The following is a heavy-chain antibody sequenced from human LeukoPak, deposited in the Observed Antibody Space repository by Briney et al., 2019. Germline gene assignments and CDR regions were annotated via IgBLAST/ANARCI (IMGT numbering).Heavy chain of an antibody. J-gene: IGHJ3*02. V-gene: IGHV1-18*01. CDR1: GYTFTSYG. CDR2: ISAYNGNT. CDR3: ARTHTIFGVVIESDAFDI. D-gene: IGHD3-3*01. Sequence: ASVKVSCTASGYTFTSYGISWVRQAPGQGLEWMGWISAYNGNTNYAQKLQGRVTMTTDTSTSTAYMELRSLRSDDTAVYYCARTHTIFGVVIESDAFDIWGQGTMVTVSS.